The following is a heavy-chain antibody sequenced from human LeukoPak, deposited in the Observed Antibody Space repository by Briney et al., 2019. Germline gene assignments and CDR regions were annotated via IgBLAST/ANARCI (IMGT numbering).Heavy chain of an antibody. J-gene: IGHJ2*01. CDR2: IYYSGST. Sequence: SETPSLTCTVSGGSISSYYWSWIRQPPGKGLEWIGYIYYSGSTNYNPSLKSRVTISVDPSKNQFSLKLSSVTAADTAVYYCARDTRSSGWPNWYFDLWGRGTLVTVSS. V-gene: IGHV4-59*01. D-gene: IGHD6-19*01. CDR3: ARDTRSSGWPNWYFDL. CDR1: GGSISSYY.